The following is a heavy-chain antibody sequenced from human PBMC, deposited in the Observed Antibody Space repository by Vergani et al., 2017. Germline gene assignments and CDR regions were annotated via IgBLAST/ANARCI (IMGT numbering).Heavy chain of an antibody. D-gene: IGHD5-12*01. V-gene: IGHV3-23*01. J-gene: IGHJ6*02. Sequence: EVQLLESGGDLVQPGGSLRLSCAASVFTFNHYAMNWVRQAPGKGLEWVSGISGSGGSTYYAGSVKGRFTISRDSSNNTLYLQIDSLSAGNTAVYYCAKANPRNSGYDYLYYYNAMDVWGQGTTVTVSS. CDR1: VFTFNHYA. CDR2: ISGSGGST. CDR3: AKANPRNSGYDYLYYYNAMDV.